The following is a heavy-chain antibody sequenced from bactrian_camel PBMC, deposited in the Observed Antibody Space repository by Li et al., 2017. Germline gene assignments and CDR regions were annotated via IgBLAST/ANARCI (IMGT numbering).Heavy chain of an antibody. CDR3: ATVHASTYSS. CDR1: EIIFNNRC. Sequence: VQLVESGGGSVQAGGSLKLSCAASEIIFNNRCRMGWYRQVPGAERELVASISTDGTTTYGDPAKGRFTISRDNAKNTLYLQTNSLKTEDTAVYYCATVHASTYSSWGQGTQVTVS. J-gene: IGHJ6*01. D-gene: IGHD6*01. V-gene: IGHV3S53*01. CDR2: ISTDGTT.